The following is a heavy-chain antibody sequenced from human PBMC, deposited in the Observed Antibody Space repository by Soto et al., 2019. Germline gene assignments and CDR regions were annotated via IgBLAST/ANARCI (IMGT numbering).Heavy chain of an antibody. V-gene: IGHV2-5*02. CDR2: IYWDDDK. CDR3: AHSWSAIRGYSSGWKPPDFDY. CDR1: GFSLSTSGVG. D-gene: IGHD6-19*01. J-gene: IGHJ4*02. Sequence: QITLKESGPTLVKPTQTLTLTCTFSGFSLSTSGVGVGWIRQPPGKALEWLALIYWDDDKRYSPSLKSRLTITKDTSKNQVVLTMTNMDPVDTATYYCAHSWSAIRGYSSGWKPPDFDYWGQGTLVTVSS.